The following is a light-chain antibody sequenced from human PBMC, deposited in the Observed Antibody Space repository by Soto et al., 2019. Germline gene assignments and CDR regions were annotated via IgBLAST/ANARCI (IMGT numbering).Light chain of an antibody. CDR1: SSNIGSNT. V-gene: IGLV1-44*01. Sequence: QSVLTQPPSASGTPGQRVTISCSGSSSNIGSNTVNWYQQLPGTAPKLLIYSNNQRPSGVPDRFSGSKSGTSASLAISGLQSEDEADYYCAAWDDRVNGVVFGGGTKVTVL. CDR2: SNN. CDR3: AAWDDRVNGVV. J-gene: IGLJ2*01.